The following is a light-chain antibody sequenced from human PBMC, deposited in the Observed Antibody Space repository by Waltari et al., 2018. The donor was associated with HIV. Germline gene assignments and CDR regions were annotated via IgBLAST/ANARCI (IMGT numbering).Light chain of an antibody. CDR1: SSNIGAGYD. CDR2: GNS. J-gene: IGLJ2*01. Sequence: QSVLTQPPSVSGAPGQRVTISCTGSSSNIGAGYDVHWYQQLPGTDPKLPIYGNSNRPSGVPDRFSGSKSGTSASLAITGLQAEDEADYYCQSYDSSLSGVVFGGGTKLTVL. V-gene: IGLV1-40*01. CDR3: QSYDSSLSGVV.